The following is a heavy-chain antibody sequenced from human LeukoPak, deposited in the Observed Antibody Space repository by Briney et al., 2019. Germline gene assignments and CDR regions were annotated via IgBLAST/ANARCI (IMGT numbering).Heavy chain of an antibody. Sequence: PSETLSLTCAVYGGSFSGYYWSWIRQPPGKGLEWIGEINHSGSTNYNPSLKSRVTISVDTSKNQFSLKLSSVTAADTAVYYCARQTGGYYDILTGYEYYFDYWGQGTLVTVSS. D-gene: IGHD3-9*01. CDR1: GGSFSGYY. J-gene: IGHJ4*02. V-gene: IGHV4-34*01. CDR3: ARQTGGYYDILTGYEYYFDY. CDR2: INHSGST.